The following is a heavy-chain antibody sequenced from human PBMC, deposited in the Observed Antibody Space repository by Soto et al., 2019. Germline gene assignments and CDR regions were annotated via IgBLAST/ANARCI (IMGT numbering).Heavy chain of an antibody. CDR3: AMQRSGVVY. CDR2: INPNNGGT. CDR1: GYSFTANS. D-gene: IGHD6-25*01. Sequence: QVDLVQSGAEVKKLGASVRVSCKASGYSFTANSMHWVRQAPGEGLEWMGWINPNNGGTNYARKFQGWVTMTRVTSISTAYMDLTRLKSDDTAVCYCAMQRSGVVYWGQGTLVTVSS. J-gene: IGHJ4*02. V-gene: IGHV1-2*04.